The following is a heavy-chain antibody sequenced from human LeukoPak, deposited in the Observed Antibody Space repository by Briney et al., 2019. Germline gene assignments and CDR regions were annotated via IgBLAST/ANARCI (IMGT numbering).Heavy chain of an antibody. V-gene: IGHV3-48*01. CDR1: GFTFSSYS. J-gene: IGHJ4*02. D-gene: IGHD3-22*01. CDR2: ISSSSSTI. Sequence: AGGSLRLSCAASGFTFSSYSMNWVRQAPGKGLEWVSYISSSSSTIYYADSVKGRFTISRDNAKNSLYLQMNSLRAEDTAVYYCARGGDSSGYYHRGYYFDYWGQGTLVTVSS. CDR3: ARGGDSSGYYHRGYYFDY.